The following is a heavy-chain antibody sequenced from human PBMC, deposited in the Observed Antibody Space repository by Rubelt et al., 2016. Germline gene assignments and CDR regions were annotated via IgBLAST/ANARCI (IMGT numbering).Heavy chain of an antibody. CDR3: ARDPTRHYFDSSGDHLDY. V-gene: IGHV1-2*02. CDR2: INPNYGGT. J-gene: IGHJ4*02. CDR1: GGTFSSYA. Sequence: QVQLVQSGAEVKKPGSSVKVSCKASGGTFSSYAISWVRQAPGQGLEWMGWINPNYGGTHYAQKFQDRVTMTRDTSISTAYLELNRLQLDDTAVYYCARDPTRHYFDSSGDHLDYWGQGTPVTVSS. D-gene: IGHD3-22*01.